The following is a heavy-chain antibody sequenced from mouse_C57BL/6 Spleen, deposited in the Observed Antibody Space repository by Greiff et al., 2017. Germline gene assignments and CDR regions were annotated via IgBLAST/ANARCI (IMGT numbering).Heavy chain of an antibody. J-gene: IGHJ3*01. CDR2: ISDGGSYT. V-gene: IGHV5-4*01. Sequence: EVKLVESGGGLVKPGGSLKLSCAASGFTFSSYAMSWVRQTPEKRLEWVATISDGGSYTYYPDNVKGRFTISRDNAKNNLYLQMSHLKSEDTAMYYCAREGRPFAYWGQGTLVTVSA. D-gene: IGHD1-2*01. CDR1: GFTFSSYA. CDR3: AREGRPFAY.